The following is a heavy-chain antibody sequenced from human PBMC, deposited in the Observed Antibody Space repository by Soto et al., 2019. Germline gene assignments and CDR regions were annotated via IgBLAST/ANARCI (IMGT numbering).Heavy chain of an antibody. CDR1: GDSVSSNSAA. D-gene: IGHD6-13*01. V-gene: IGHV6-1*01. J-gene: IGHJ5*02. CDR3: AREATTYSSSCGLCS. CDR2: TYYRSNWYN. Sequence: QVQLQQSGPGLVRPSQTLSLTCAISGDSVSSNSAAWNWIRQSPSRGLEWLGRTYYRSNWYNEYAVTVNSRITFDPSTPKNRLPVRFNCLKPGNTAVYSCAREATTYSSSCGLCSWGQGSLVTVSS.